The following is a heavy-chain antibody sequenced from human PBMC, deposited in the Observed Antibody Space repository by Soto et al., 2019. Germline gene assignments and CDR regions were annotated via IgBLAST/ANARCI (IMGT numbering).Heavy chain of an antibody. D-gene: IGHD3-3*01. Sequence: QVQLVESGGGVVQPGRSLRLSCAASGFTFSSYAMHWVRQAPGKGLEWVAVISYDGSNKYYADSGKGRFTISRDNSKNTLYLQMNSLRAEDTAVYYCARDLYMYYDFWSGYYRFNGMDVWGQGTTVTVSS. CDR2: ISYDGSNK. CDR1: GFTFSSYA. CDR3: ARDLYMYYDFWSGYYRFNGMDV. V-gene: IGHV3-30-3*01. J-gene: IGHJ6*02.